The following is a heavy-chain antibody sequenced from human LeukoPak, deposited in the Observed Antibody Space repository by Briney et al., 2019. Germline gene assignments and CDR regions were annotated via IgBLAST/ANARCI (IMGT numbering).Heavy chain of an antibody. Sequence: PSETLSLTCTVSGGSISSYYWSWIRQPPGKGLEWIGYIYYSGSTNYNPSLKSRVTISVDTSKNQFSLKLSSVTAADTAVYYCARSILLWFGFDPWGQGTLVTVSS. J-gene: IGHJ5*02. CDR3: ARSILLWFGFDP. CDR1: GGSISSYY. CDR2: IYYSGST. D-gene: IGHD3-10*01. V-gene: IGHV4-59*01.